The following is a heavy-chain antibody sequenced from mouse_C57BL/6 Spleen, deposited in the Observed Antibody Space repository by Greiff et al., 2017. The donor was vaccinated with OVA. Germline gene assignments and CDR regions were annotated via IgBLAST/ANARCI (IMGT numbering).Heavy chain of an antibody. V-gene: IGHV1-53*01. CDR1: GYTFTSYW. CDR2: FIPSNGGT. CDR3: ARGITTVVATGGDY. Sequence: QVQLQQPGTELVKPGASVKLSCKASGYTFTSYWMPWVNQRPGQGLEWIGNFIPSNGGTNYMEKFKGKATLTVDKSSSTAYMQLSSLTSEDAAVYYCARGITTVVATGGDYWGQGTTLTVSS. J-gene: IGHJ2*01. D-gene: IGHD1-1*01.